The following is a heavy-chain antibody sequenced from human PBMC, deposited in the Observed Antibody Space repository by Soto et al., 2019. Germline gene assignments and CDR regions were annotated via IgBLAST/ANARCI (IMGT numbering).Heavy chain of an antibody. Sequence: PGGSLRLSCAVSGFTFSSHAMSWVRQAPGKGLECVSSITGSGDSTYYADSVKGRFTISRDKSKSTLYLQMNSLRAEDTAVYYCARDVVLCDGGRCYGVPLDVWGKGTRVTVSS. V-gene: IGHV3-23*01. CDR1: GFTFSSHA. CDR2: ITGSGDST. J-gene: IGHJ6*04. CDR3: ARDVVLCDGGRCYGVPLDV. D-gene: IGHD2-15*01.